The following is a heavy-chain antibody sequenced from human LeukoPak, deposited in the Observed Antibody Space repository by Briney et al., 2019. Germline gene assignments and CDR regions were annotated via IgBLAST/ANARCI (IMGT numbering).Heavy chain of an antibody. Sequence: ASVKVSCKASGYTFTAYAINWVRQAPGQGLEWMGWINTKTGNPTYAQGFTGRFVFSLDTSVSTTYLQINNLKAEDSAVYYCARETRVLTTYHAPYPTTVDYWGQGTLVTVSS. CDR2: INTKTGNP. J-gene: IGHJ4*02. CDR1: GYTFTAYA. V-gene: IGHV7-4-1*02. CDR3: ARETRVLTTYHAPYPTTVDY. D-gene: IGHD3-9*01.